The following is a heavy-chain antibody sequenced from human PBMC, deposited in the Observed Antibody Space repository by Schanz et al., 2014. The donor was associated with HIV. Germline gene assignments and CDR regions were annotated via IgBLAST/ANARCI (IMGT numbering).Heavy chain of an antibody. D-gene: IGHD6-6*01. V-gene: IGHV3-23*01. CDR2: ISGSGGST. J-gene: IGHJ4*02. Sequence: EEHLLESGGDLLQPGGSLRLSCSASGFTFDNYAMTWVRQAPGKGLEWVSAISGSGGSTYYADSVKGRFTISRDNSKNTLYLQMNSLRADDTAVYYCAKGWRGYSISSWVDYWGQGSLVTVSS. CDR3: AKGWRGYSISSWVDY. CDR1: GFTFDNYA.